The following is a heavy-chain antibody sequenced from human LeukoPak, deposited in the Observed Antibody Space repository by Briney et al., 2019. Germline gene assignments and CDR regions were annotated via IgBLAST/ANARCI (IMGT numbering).Heavy chain of an antibody. CDR3: AKDWSYHYTVDY. CDR1: GFTFSSCA. J-gene: IGHJ4*02. CDR2: ISYDGSNK. V-gene: IGHV3-30*18. Sequence: GGSLRLSCATSGFTFSSCAMHWVRQAPGKGLEWVVFISYDGSNKYYADSVKGRFTISRDNSKNTLYLQMNSLRPEDTTVYYCAKDWSYHYTVDYWGQGTLVTVSS. D-gene: IGHD3-16*02.